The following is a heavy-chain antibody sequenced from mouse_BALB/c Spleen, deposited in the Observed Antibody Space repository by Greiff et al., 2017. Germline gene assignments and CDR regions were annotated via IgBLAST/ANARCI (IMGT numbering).Heavy chain of an antibody. D-gene: IGHD2-1*01. CDR1: GYTFTSYY. J-gene: IGHJ4*01. CDR3: ARCLYGNYRGDY. CDR2: IYPGNVNT. Sequence: VHLVESGPELVKPGASVRISCKASGYTFTSYYIHWVKQRPGQGLEWIGWIYPGNVNTKYNEKFKGKATLTADKSSSTAYMQLSSLTSEDSAVYFCARCLYGNYRGDYWGQGTSVTVSS. V-gene: IGHV1S56*01.